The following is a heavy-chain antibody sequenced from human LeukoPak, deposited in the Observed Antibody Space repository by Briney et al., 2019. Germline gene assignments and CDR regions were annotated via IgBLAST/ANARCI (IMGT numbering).Heavy chain of an antibody. CDR2: ISGSGGST. CDR1: GFTFSSYA. V-gene: IGHV3-23*01. J-gene: IGHJ4*02. Sequence: PGGSLRLSCAASGFTFSSYAMSWVRQAPGKGLEWVSAISGSGGSTYYADSVKGQFTISRDNSKNTLYLQMNSLRAEDTAVYYCAKVGAITMIVVVIPGVFDYWGQGTLVTVSS. D-gene: IGHD3-22*01. CDR3: AKVGAITMIVVVIPGVFDY.